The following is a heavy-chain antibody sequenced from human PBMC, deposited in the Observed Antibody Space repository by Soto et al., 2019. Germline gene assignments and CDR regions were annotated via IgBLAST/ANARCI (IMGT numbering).Heavy chain of an antibody. CDR1: GFTFSNYA. V-gene: IGHV3-23*01. D-gene: IGHD3-22*01. J-gene: IGHJ4*02. CDR3: AKANGYYDSRGKRYSDY. CDR2: LGASGIST. Sequence: EVQLLESGVGLEQPGGSLRLSCAASGFTFSNYAMSWVRQAPGKGLECVSVLGASGISTYYADSVKGRFTSSRDHSQNTVFLQMYSLRAENTAVYYGAKANGYYDSRGKRYSDYWGQGTLVTVSS.